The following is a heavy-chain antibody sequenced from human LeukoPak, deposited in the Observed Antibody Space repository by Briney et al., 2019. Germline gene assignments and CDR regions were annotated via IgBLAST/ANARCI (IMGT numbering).Heavy chain of an antibody. J-gene: IGHJ1*01. CDR2: IYYSGST. CDR1: GGSISSSNYY. Sequence: PSETLSLTCTVSGGSISSSNYYWGWIRQPPGKGLEWIGSIYYSGSTYYNPSLKSRVTISVDTSKNQFSLKLSSVTAADTAVYYCARSTVRVLEEYFQHWGQGTLVTVSS. V-gene: IGHV4-39*01. CDR3: ARSTVRVLEEYFQH. D-gene: IGHD4-17*01.